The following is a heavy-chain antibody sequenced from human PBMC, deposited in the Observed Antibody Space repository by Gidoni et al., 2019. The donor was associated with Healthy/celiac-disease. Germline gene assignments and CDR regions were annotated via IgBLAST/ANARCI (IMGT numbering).Heavy chain of an antibody. Sequence: QVQLVQSGAEVKKPGASVKVSCKASGYTFTSYGISWVRQAPGQGLEWMGWISAYNGNTNYARKLQGRVTMTTDTSTSTAYMELRSLRSDDTAVYYCARDRGGARERYFDWLVASNWFDPWGQGTLVTVSS. CDR2: ISAYNGNT. J-gene: IGHJ5*02. V-gene: IGHV1-18*01. D-gene: IGHD3-9*01. CDR3: ARDRGGARERYFDWLVASNWFDP. CDR1: GYTFTSYG.